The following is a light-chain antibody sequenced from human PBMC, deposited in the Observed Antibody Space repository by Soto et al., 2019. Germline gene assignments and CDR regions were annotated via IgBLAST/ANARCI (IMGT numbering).Light chain of an antibody. CDR2: SDN. J-gene: IGLJ2*01. CDR3: AAWDVSLVV. CDR1: SSNIGTNT. V-gene: IGLV1-44*01. Sequence: QSVLTQPHSASGTPGQRVTIFCSGRSSNIGTNTVIWYQQLPGAAPKLLIYSDNQRPSGVPDRFSGSKSGTSASLAIIGLQSEDEADYYCAAWDVSLVVFGGGTQLTVL.